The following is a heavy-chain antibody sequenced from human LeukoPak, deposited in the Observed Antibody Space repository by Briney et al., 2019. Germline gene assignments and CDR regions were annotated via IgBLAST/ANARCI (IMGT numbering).Heavy chain of an antibody. J-gene: IGHJ4*02. CDR1: GGSISSYY. CDR2: INHSGST. CDR3: ARGEDIVVVPAAGFDY. Sequence: SETLSLTCTVSGGSISSYYWSRIRQPPGKGLEWIGEINHSGSTNYNPSLKSRVTISVDTSKNQFSLKLSSVTAADTAVYYCARGEDIVVVPAAGFDYWGQGTLVTVSS. V-gene: IGHV4-34*01. D-gene: IGHD2-2*01.